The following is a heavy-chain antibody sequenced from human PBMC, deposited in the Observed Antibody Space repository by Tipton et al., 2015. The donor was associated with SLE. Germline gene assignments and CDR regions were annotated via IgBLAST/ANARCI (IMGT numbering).Heavy chain of an antibody. J-gene: IGHJ3*02. Sequence: GSLRLSCAASGFTFSDYYMSWIRQAPGKGLEWVSYISSSSSYTNYADSVKGRFTISRDNAKNSLYLQMNSLRAEDTAVYYCARGLELGAFDIWGQGTMVTVSS. D-gene: IGHD1-26*01. CDR2: ISSSSSYT. V-gene: IGHV3-11*06. CDR3: ARGLELGAFDI. CDR1: GFTFSDYY.